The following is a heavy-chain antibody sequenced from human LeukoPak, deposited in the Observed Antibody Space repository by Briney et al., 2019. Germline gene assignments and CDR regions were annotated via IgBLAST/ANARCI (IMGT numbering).Heavy chain of an antibody. V-gene: IGHV3-48*03. CDR2: ISSSGSTI. J-gene: IGHJ4*02. CDR1: GFTFSSYE. D-gene: IGHD4-17*01. Sequence: GGSLRLSYAASGFTFSSYEMNWVRQAPGKGLEWVSYISSSGSTIYYADSVKGRFTISRDNAKNSLYLQMNTLSAEDTAVYYCAREPNTYGDFLFDYWGQGTLVTVSS. CDR3: AREPNTYGDFLFDY.